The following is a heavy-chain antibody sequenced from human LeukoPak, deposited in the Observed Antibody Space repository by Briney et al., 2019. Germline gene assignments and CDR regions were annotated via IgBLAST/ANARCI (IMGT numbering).Heavy chain of an antibody. Sequence: SETLSLTCTVSGGSVSSSSYYWNWIRQPPGKGLDWIGTIHYTERAYYNPSLKSRVSISADTSKNQFSLKLSSVTAADTAVYYCARDAGYFDYWGQGTLVTVSS. CDR3: ARDAGYFDY. CDR1: GGSVSSSSYY. J-gene: IGHJ4*02. V-gene: IGHV4-39*07. CDR2: IHYTERA.